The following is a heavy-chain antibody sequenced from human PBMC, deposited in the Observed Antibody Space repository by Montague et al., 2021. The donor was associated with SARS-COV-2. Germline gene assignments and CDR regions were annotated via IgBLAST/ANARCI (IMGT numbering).Heavy chain of an antibody. Sequence: TLSTCTVSGASVSTGHYYWSWIRQPAGKGLEWIGRVYPSGNTNYNPSLKSRVSISVDTSKNQISLKLSSVTAADTAVYYCARVRGAALYFGEVGYYGMVVWGQGTTVTVSS. CDR1: GASVSTGHYY. J-gene: IGHJ6*02. CDR2: VYPSGNT. D-gene: IGHD3-10*01. V-gene: IGHV4-61*02. CDR3: ARVRGAALYFGEVGYYGMVV.